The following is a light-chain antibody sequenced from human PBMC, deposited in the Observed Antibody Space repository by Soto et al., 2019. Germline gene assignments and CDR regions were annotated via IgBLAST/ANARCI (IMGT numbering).Light chain of an antibody. J-gene: IGLJ2*01. CDR2: DVS. CDR3: SSYTSSSTRVV. CDR1: SSDCGGYNY. V-gene: IGLV2-14*01. Sequence: QSALTQPASVSGSPGQSITISCTGTSSDCGGYNYVSWYQQHPGKAPKLMIYDVSNRPSGVSNRFSGSKSGNTASLTISGLQAEDEADYYCSSYTSSSTRVVFGGGTKVTVL.